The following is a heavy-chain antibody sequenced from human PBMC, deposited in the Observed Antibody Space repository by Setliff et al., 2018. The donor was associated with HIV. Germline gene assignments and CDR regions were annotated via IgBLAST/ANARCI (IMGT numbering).Heavy chain of an antibody. D-gene: IGHD3-22*01. Sequence: SETLSLTCTVSGGSISSNSDHWGWIRQPPGKGLEWIGGISHSGNTYYNPSLQSRVTISLDMSKNQFSLKLNSVSAADTAVYYCARDPHYYDSSGHYSYFYFDFWGLGMRVTVTS. J-gene: IGHJ4*02. CDR2: ISHSGNT. CDR1: GGSISSNSDH. CDR3: ARDPHYYDSSGHYSYFYFDF. V-gene: IGHV4-39*07.